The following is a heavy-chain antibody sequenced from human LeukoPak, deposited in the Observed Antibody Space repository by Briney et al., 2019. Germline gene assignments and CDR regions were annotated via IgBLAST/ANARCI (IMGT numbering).Heavy chain of an antibody. Sequence: GGSLRLSCAASGFTFSSYEMNWVRQAPGKGLEWVSYISSSGSTIYYADSVKGRFTISRDNSKNTLYLQMNSLRAEDTAVFYCAKDLTTVTSQGDYWGQGTLVTVSS. D-gene: IGHD4-17*01. CDR1: GFTFSSYE. V-gene: IGHV3-48*03. CDR3: AKDLTTVTSQGDY. J-gene: IGHJ4*02. CDR2: ISSSGSTI.